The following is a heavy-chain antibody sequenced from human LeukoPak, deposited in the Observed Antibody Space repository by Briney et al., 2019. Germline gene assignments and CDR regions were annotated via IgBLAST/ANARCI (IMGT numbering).Heavy chain of an antibody. J-gene: IGHJ6*02. CDR1: GGSISNYY. Sequence: SETLSLTCTVSGGSISNYYWSWIRQPPGKGLEWIGYIYDSDSTNYNPSLKSRVTISVDTSKNQFSLKLSSVTAADTAVYYCASSPGVAYYYYYGMDVWAKGPRSPSP. CDR3: ASSPGVAYYYYYGMDV. V-gene: IGHV4-59*01. D-gene: IGHD2-15*01. CDR2: IYDSDST.